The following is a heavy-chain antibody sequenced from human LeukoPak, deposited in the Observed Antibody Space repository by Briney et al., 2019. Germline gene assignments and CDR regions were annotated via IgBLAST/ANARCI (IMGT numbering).Heavy chain of an antibody. Sequence: SETLSLTCTVSGGSISSYYWSWIRQPPAKGLEWIGYIYYSGSTNYNPSLKSRVTISVDTSKNQFSLKLSSVTAADTAVYYCARDSVAGRSYYYYYGMDVWGQGTTVTVSS. J-gene: IGHJ6*02. CDR3: ARDSVAGRSYYYYYGMDV. D-gene: IGHD6-19*01. V-gene: IGHV4-59*01. CDR1: GGSISSYY. CDR2: IYYSGST.